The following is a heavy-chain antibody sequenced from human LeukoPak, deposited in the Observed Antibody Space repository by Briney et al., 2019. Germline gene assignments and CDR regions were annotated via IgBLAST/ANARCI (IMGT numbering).Heavy chain of an antibody. Sequence: PGGSLRLSSAASGFTVSSNYMSWVRQAPGKGLEWVSVIYSGGSTYYADSVKGRFTISRDNSKNTLYLQMNSLRVEDTAVYYCARDMVAVAGTVDYWGQGTLVTVSS. CDR1: GFTVSSNY. CDR3: ARDMVAVAGTVDY. V-gene: IGHV3-66*02. CDR2: IYSGGST. D-gene: IGHD6-19*01. J-gene: IGHJ4*02.